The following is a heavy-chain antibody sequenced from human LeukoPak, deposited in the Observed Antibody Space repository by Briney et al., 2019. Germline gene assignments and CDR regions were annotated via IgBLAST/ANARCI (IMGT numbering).Heavy chain of an antibody. J-gene: IGHJ6*02. D-gene: IGHD6-13*01. CDR3: ARDSSSWGNYGMDV. Sequence: ASVKVSCKASGYSFSGFYIHWVRQAPGQGLEWMGWINPNSGGTNYAQKFQGRVTMTRDTSISTAYMKLSRLRSDDTAVYYCARDSSSWGNYGMDVWGQGTTVTVSS. CDR1: GYSFSGFY. CDR2: INPNSGGT. V-gene: IGHV1-2*02.